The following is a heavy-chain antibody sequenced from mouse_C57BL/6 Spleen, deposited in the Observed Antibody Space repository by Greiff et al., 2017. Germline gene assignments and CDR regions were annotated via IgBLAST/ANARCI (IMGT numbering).Heavy chain of an antibody. D-gene: IGHD3-2*02. V-gene: IGHV1-81*01. Sequence: QVQLQQSGAELARPGASVKLSCKASGYTFTSYGISWVKQRTGQGLEWIGEIYPRSGNTYYNEKFKGKATLTADKSSSTAYTELRSLTSEDSAVYFCATAQAPLDYWGQGTTLTVSS. CDR1: GYTFTSYG. CDR3: ATAQAPLDY. CDR2: IYPRSGNT. J-gene: IGHJ2*01.